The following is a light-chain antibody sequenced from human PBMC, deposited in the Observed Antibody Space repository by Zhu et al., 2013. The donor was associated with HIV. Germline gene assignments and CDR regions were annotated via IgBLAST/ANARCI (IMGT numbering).Light chain of an antibody. CDR3: QHYNSDSPYS. CDR2: KAS. J-gene: IGKJ2*03. V-gene: IGKV1-5*03. CDR1: QDISRW. Sequence: EIQMTQSPSSLSASVGDRVTITCRASQDISRWLAWYQQKPGKAPKLLIYKASNLESGVPSRFSGSVSGTEFTLTISSLQPDDFATYYCQHYNSDSPYSFGQGTKVEIK.